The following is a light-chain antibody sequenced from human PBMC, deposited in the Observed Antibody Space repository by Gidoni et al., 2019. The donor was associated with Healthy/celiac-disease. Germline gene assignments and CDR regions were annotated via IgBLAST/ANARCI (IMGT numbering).Light chain of an antibody. CDR2: GAS. Sequence: IVLTQSPSTLSLSPGERATLSCRASQSVSSSYLAWYQQKPGQAPRLLIYGASSRATGIPDRFSGSGSGTDFTLTISRLEPEDFAVYYCQQYGSSLSITFGQGTRLEIK. CDR3: QQYGSSLSIT. J-gene: IGKJ5*01. CDR1: QSVSSSY. V-gene: IGKV3-20*01.